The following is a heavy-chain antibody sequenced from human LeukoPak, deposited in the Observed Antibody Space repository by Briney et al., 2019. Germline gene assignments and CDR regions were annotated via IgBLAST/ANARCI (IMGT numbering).Heavy chain of an antibody. CDR1: GFTFSTYG. J-gene: IGHJ3*01. V-gene: IGHV3-33*01. D-gene: IGHD3-16*01. CDR3: ARGWGSNVYASAFDV. CDR2: IWHDGSHK. Sequence: RGSLRLSCAASGFTFSTYGMHWVRQAPGKGLEWVTVIWHDGSHKDYADSVKGRFTISRDNSKNTLYLQMNDLRAEDTAVYYCARGWGSNVYASAFDVWGQGTMVTVSS.